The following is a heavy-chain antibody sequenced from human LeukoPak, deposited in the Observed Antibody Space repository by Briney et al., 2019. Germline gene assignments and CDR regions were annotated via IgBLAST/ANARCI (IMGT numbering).Heavy chain of an antibody. Sequence: GASVKVSCKASGYTFTSYAMHWVRQAPGQRLEWMGWINTGNGNTKYSQKFQGRVTITRDTSASTAYMELSSLRSEDTAVYYCARDGPRYCTNGVCYTGEGGYNWFDPWGQGTLVTVSS. CDR1: GYTFTSYA. V-gene: IGHV1-3*04. CDR2: INTGNGNT. D-gene: IGHD2-8*01. J-gene: IGHJ5*02. CDR3: ARDGPRYCTNGVCYTGEGGYNWFDP.